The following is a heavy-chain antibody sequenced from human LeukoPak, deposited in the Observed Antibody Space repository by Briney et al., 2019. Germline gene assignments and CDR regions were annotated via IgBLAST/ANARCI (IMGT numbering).Heavy chain of an antibody. CDR2: ISSSSSYI. Sequence: PGGSLRLSCAASGFTFSHCSMNWVRQAPGKGLEWVSSISSSSSYIYYADSVKGRFTISRDNAKNSLYLQMNSLRAEDTAVYYCARDDYVWGSYRLDLYYFDYWGQGTLVTVSS. CDR3: ARDDYVWGSYRLDLYYFDY. CDR1: GFTFSHCS. V-gene: IGHV3-21*01. D-gene: IGHD3-16*02. J-gene: IGHJ4*02.